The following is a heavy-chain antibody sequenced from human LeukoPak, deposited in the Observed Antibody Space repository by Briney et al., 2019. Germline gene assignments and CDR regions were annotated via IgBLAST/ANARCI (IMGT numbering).Heavy chain of an antibody. CDR3: ARGDSGWYILDY. J-gene: IGHJ4*02. Sequence: SETPSLTCTVSGGSISSYYWSWIRQPPGKGLGWVGYIYYSGSINYNLSLKSRVSISLDTSMDQFSLKLSSVTAADSAVYYCARGDSGWYILDYWGQGTLVTVSS. CDR2: IYYSGSI. D-gene: IGHD6-19*01. V-gene: IGHV4-59*01. CDR1: GGSISSYY.